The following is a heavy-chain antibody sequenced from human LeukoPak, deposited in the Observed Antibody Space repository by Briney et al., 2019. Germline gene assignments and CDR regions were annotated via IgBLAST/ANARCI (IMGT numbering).Heavy chain of an antibody. V-gene: IGHV3-30*18. CDR1: GFTFSSYG. Sequence: GRSLRLSCAASGFTFSSYGMHWVRQASGKGREWVAVISYDGSNKYYADSVKGRFTISRDNSKNTLYLQMNSLRAEDTAVYYCAKGLRYSDNWGQGTLVTGSS. CDR3: AKGLRYSDN. D-gene: IGHD3-9*01. CDR2: ISYDGSNK. J-gene: IGHJ4*02.